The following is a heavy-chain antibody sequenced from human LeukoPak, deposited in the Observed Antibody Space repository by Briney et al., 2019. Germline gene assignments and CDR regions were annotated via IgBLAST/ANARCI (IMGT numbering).Heavy chain of an antibody. D-gene: IGHD5-18*01. V-gene: IGHV3-30*18. CDR3: AKADTAMVSYFDY. CDR1: GFTFSSYG. Sequence: GGSLRLSCAVSGFTFSSYGMHWVRQAPGKGLEWVAVISYDGSNKYYADSVKGRFTISRDNSKNTLYLQMNSLRAEDTAVYYCAKADTAMVSYFDYWGQGTLVTVSS. J-gene: IGHJ4*02. CDR2: ISYDGSNK.